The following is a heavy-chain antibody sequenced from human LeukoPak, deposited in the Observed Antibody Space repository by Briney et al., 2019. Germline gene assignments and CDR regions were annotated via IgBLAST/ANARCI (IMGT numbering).Heavy chain of an antibody. Sequence: GGSLRLSCAASGFTFSSYSMNWVRQAAGKGLEWVSSISSSSSYIYYADSLKGRFPISRDNDQNSMYLQMNSLRAEDKAVYYCARVYCSSTSCRVGYYFDYWGQGTLVTVSS. CDR3: ARVYCSSTSCRVGYYFDY. D-gene: IGHD2-2*01. V-gene: IGHV3-21*01. CDR2: ISSSSSYI. J-gene: IGHJ4*02. CDR1: GFTFSSYS.